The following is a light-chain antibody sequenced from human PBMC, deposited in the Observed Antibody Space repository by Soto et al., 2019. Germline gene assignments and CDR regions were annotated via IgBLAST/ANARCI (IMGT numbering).Light chain of an antibody. J-gene: IGKJ1*01. V-gene: IGKV3-20*01. CDR2: GAS. CDR3: RQYGSSPWT. CDR1: QSVSSSY. Sequence: EIVLTQSPGTLSLSPGERATLSCRASQSVSSSYLAWYQQKPGQAPRLLIYGASSRTTGIPDRFSGSGSGTDFTVIISSLEPEDFAVYYCRQYGSSPWTFGQGTKVEIK.